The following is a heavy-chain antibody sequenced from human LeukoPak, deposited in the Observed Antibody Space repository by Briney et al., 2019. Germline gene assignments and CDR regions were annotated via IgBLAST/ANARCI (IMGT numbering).Heavy chain of an antibody. Sequence: SQTLSLTRNLSGGSISSGGYYCSWVRQHPGKGLGWIGYIYYSGSTYYNPSLKSRVTISVDTSKNQFSLKLSSATAADTAVYYCARLAVAGIRRFDPWGQGTLVTVSS. CDR1: GGSISSGGYY. D-gene: IGHD6-19*01. J-gene: IGHJ5*02. CDR3: ARLAVAGIRRFDP. V-gene: IGHV4-31*03. CDR2: IYYSGST.